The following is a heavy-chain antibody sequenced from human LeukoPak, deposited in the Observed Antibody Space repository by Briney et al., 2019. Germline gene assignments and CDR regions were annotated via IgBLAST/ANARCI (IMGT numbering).Heavy chain of an antibody. D-gene: IGHD2-8*01. CDR1: GFTLSTYD. V-gene: IGHV3-13*01. CDR2: LYIAGDT. J-gene: IGHJ3*02. Sequence: GGSLRLSCAASGFTLSTYDMHWVRQGTGKGLEWVSALYIAGDTYYPDSVKGRFTISRENAKNSLYLQMNNLRAGDTAVYYCAGGRGPDEINGLDIWGQGTMVTVSS. CDR3: AGGRGPDEINGLDI.